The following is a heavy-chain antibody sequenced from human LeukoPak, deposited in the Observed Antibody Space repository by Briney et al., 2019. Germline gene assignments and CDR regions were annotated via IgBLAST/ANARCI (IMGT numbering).Heavy chain of an antibody. D-gene: IGHD1-26*01. CDR3: ARGLVGARWYYFDY. CDR1: GFTFSDYY. CDR2: ISSSGSTI. V-gene: IGHV3-11*01. Sequence: GGSLRLSCAASGFTFSDYYMSWIRQAPRKGLEWVSYISSSGSTIYYADSVKGRFTISRDNAKNSLYLKMNSLRAEDTAVYYCARGLVGARWYYFDYWGQGTLVTVSS. J-gene: IGHJ4*02.